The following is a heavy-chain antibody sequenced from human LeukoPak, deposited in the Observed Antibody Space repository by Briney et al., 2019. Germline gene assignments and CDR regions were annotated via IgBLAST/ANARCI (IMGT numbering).Heavy chain of an antibody. CDR1: GGSVSSGSYY. D-gene: IGHD3-9*01. J-gene: IGHJ4*02. Sequence: SETLSLTCTISGGSVSSGSYYWSWIRQPPGKGLEWIGYFYYSGSTNYNPSLKSRVTISVDTSKNQFSLKLSSVTAADTAVYYCAREQTSYYDILTGYRYFDYWGQGTLVTVSS. V-gene: IGHV4-61*01. CDR2: FYYSGST. CDR3: AREQTSYYDILTGYRYFDY.